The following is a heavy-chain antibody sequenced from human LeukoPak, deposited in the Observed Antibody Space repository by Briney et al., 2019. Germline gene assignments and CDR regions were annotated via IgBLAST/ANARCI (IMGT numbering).Heavy chain of an antibody. CDR1: GFTFSSYA. CDR3: AKEAGYSGYDYPDY. J-gene: IGHJ4*02. CDR2: ISGSAYST. V-gene: IGHV3-23*01. Sequence: PGGSLRLSCAASGFTFSSYAMSWVRQAPGKGLEWVSGISGSAYSTYYADSVQGRFTISRDNSKNTLYLQMDSLRAEDTAVYYCAKEAGYSGYDYPDYWGQGTLVTVSS. D-gene: IGHD5-12*01.